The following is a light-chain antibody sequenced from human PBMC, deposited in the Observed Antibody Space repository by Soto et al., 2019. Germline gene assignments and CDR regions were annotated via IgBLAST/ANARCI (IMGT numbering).Light chain of an antibody. J-gene: IGKJ1*01. CDR3: QQTYRSPQT. Sequence: DIQMTQSPSSLSASVGDRVTITCRASQTISNFLNWYQQKAGKAPNLLISAASILQGGVPSRFSGSGSGTDFTLTISNLQPEDFATYYCQQTYRSPQTFGRGTKV. CDR1: QTISNF. V-gene: IGKV1-39*01. CDR2: AAS.